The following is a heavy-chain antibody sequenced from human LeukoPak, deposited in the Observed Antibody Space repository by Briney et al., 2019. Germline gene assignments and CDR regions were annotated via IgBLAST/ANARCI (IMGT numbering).Heavy chain of an antibody. D-gene: IGHD6-13*01. CDR2: IIPILGIA. J-gene: IGHJ6*02. CDR3: ARLAAAGTDYYYGMDV. CDR1: GYTFTSYD. Sequence: SVKVSCKASGYTFTSYDINWVRQATGQGLEWMGRIIPILGIANYAQKFQGRVTITADKSTSTAYMELSSLRSEDTAVYYCARLAAAGTDYYYGMDVWGQGTTVTVSS. V-gene: IGHV1-69*04.